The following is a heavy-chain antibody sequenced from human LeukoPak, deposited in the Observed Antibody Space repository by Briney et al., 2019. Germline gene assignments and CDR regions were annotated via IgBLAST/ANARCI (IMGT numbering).Heavy chain of an antibody. D-gene: IGHD3-16*01. J-gene: IGHJ4*02. CDR1: GFTFRSYA. Sequence: GGSLRLSCAATGFTFRSYAMSWVRQAPGKGLEWVSAISGSGGSTYYADSVKGRFTISRDNSKNTLYLQMNSLRAEDTAVYYCAKDPGFGFDYWGQGTLVTVSS. CDR3: AKDPGFGFDY. V-gene: IGHV3-23*01. CDR2: ISGSGGST.